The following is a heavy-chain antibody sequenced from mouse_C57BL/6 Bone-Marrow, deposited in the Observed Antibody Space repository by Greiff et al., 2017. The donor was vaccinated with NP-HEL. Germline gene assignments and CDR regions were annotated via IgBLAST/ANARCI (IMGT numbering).Heavy chain of an antibody. CDR2: IDPSDSET. D-gene: IGHD2-3*01. J-gene: IGHJ1*03. CDR1: GYTFTSYW. CDR3: ARELYDGYDGGYFYV. Sequence: QVQLQQPGAELVRPGSSVKLSCKASGYTFTSYWMHWVKQRPIQGLEWIGNIDPSDSETHYNQKFKDKATLTVDESSSTAYMQLSSLTSEDSTIYDSARELYDGYDGGYFYVWGTGTTVTVSS. V-gene: IGHV1-52*01.